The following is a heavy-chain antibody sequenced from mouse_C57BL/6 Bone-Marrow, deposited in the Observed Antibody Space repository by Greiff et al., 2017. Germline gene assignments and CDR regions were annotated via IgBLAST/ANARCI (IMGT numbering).Heavy chain of an antibody. J-gene: IGHJ2*01. CDR1: GFTFTDYY. CDR3: DRDKYPCASSSYGYFDL. CDR2: IRNKANGYTT. V-gene: IGHV7-3*01. D-gene: IGHD1-1*01. Sequence: EVHLVESGGGLVQPGGSLSLSCAASGFTFTDYYMSWVRQPPGKALEWLGFIRNKANGYTTEYSASVKGRFTITRGNSQSTLYLQMNALRAEDSATYYGDRDKYPCASSSYGYFDLWDRGTTLTVS.